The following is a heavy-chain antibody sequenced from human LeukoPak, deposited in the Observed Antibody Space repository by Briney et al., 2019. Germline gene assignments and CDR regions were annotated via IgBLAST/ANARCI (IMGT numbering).Heavy chain of an antibody. CDR1: GGSISSGSYY. J-gene: IGHJ6*03. CDR3: AREVTTSYYYYYMDV. D-gene: IGHD4-17*01. CDR2: IYTSGST. Sequence: SETLSLTCTVSGGSISSGSYYWSWIRRPAGKGLEWIGRIYTSGSTNYNPSLKSRVTISVDTSKNQFSLKLSSVTAADTAVYYCAREVTTSYYYYYMDVWGKGTTVAVSS. V-gene: IGHV4-61*02.